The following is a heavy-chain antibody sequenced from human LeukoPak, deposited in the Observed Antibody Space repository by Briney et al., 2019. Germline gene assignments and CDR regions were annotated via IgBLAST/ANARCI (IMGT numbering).Heavy chain of an antibody. Sequence: PSETLSLTCTVSGGSISSYYWSWIRQPPGKGLEWIGYIYYSGSTNYNPSLKSRVTISVDTSKNQFSLKLSSATAADTAVYYCARHRVVVPAATDYWGQGTLVTVSS. J-gene: IGHJ4*02. CDR1: GGSISSYY. D-gene: IGHD2-2*01. V-gene: IGHV4-59*08. CDR2: IYYSGST. CDR3: ARHRVVVPAATDY.